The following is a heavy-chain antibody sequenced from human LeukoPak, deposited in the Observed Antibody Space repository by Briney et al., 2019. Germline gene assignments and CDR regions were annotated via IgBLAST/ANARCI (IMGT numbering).Heavy chain of an antibody. Sequence: SETLSLTCTVSGGSISSYYWSWIRQPAGKGLEWIGRIYTSGSTNYNPSLKSRVTMSVDTSKNQCSLKLSSVTAADTAVYYCARDAQKDTATIYFDYWGQGTLVTVSS. J-gene: IGHJ4*02. CDR2: IYTSGST. CDR1: GGSISSYY. D-gene: IGHD5-18*01. V-gene: IGHV4-4*07. CDR3: ARDAQKDTATIYFDY.